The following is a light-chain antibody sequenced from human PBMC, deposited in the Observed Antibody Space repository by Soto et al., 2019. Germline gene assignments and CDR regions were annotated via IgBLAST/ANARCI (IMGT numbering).Light chain of an antibody. CDR2: DAS. V-gene: IGKV3-20*01. Sequence: EIVLTQSPDTLSLSPGQRATLSCRAIQSVRSDYFAWYQQKPGQAPRLLIYDASNRATGIPARFSGSGSGADFSLTISRLEPDDFAVYYCQHYGSSPRITFGLGTKVDIK. J-gene: IGKJ3*01. CDR1: QSVRSDY. CDR3: QHYGSSPRIT.